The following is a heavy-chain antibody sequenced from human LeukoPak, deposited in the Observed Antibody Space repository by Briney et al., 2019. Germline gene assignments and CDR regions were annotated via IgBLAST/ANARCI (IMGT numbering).Heavy chain of an antibody. CDR3: ARDGLDAFDI. CDR1: GFTFSSYW. J-gene: IGHJ3*02. D-gene: IGHD3/OR15-3a*01. Sequence: GGSLRLSCAVSGFTFSSYWMSWVRQAPGKGLEWVANIKQDGSEKYYVDSVKGRFTISRDNAKNSLYLQMNSLRDEDTAVYYCARDGLDAFDIWGQGTMVTVSS. CDR2: IKQDGSEK. V-gene: IGHV3-7*01.